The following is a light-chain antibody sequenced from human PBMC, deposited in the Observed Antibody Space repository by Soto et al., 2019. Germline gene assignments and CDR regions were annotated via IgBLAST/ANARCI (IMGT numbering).Light chain of an antibody. CDR2: DVS. V-gene: IGLV2-14*03. Sequence: QSALTQPASVSGSLGQSIPSSCTGTSSDFGAYDSVSWYQQYPGKAPKVMIYDVSDRPSGVSYRFSGSKSGNTASLTISGLQAEDEADYYCSSYTSGTSPYVFGTGTKVTVL. J-gene: IGLJ1*01. CDR1: SSDFGAYDS. CDR3: SSYTSGTSPYV.